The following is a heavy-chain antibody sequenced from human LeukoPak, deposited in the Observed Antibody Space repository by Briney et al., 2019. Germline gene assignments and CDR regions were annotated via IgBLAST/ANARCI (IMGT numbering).Heavy chain of an antibody. J-gene: IGHJ6*04. CDR2: ISYDGSDK. Sequence: GASLRLSCAASGFTFSRYGMHWVRQAPGKGLEWVAIISYDGSDKYYADSVKGRFSISRDNSKNTLYVQMNSLRAEGTAIYYCAKDGALRQWLVSGDYYYSMGVWGKGTTVTVSS. CDR1: GFTFSRYG. D-gene: IGHD6-19*01. CDR3: AKDGALRQWLVSGDYYYSMGV. V-gene: IGHV3-30*18.